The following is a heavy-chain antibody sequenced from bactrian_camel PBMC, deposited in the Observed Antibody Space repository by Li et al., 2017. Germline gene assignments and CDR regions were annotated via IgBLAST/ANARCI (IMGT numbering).Heavy chain of an antibody. Sequence: HVQLVESGGGSVQAGGSLRLSCTTSGFAFSNYWMFWFRQGSGKEPERVADIDSDGRTSYPNSVKGRFAISRDNSKNMLYLQMNNLRSEDTALYYCYTMEGKRGQGTQVTVS. CDR2: IDSDGRT. CDR1: GFAFSNYW. V-gene: IGHV3S26*01. CDR3: YTMEGK. J-gene: IGHJ4*01. D-gene: IGHD3*01.